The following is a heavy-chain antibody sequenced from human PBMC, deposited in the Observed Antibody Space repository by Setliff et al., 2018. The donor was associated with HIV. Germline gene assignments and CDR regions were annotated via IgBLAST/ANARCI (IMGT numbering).Heavy chain of an antibody. D-gene: IGHD4-4*01. CDR3: ARGQTTTTLSTLRGRAFDI. Sequence: PSETLSLTCTVSGDSVNDRSYFWGWIRQPPGKGLEWIGTFYYNGDSRYNPSLKSRVTISVDTSKNQFSLNLNSVTAADTAVYFCARGQTTTTLSTLRGRAFDIWGQGTMVTVSS. CDR2: FYYNGDS. J-gene: IGHJ3*02. V-gene: IGHV4-39*01. CDR1: GDSVNDRSYF.